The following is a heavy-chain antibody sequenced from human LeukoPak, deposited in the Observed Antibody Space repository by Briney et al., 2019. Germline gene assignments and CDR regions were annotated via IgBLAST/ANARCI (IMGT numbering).Heavy chain of an antibody. CDR1: GDSVRSYY. Sequence: SETLSLTCTVSGDSVRSYYWSWIRQPPGQGLEWLGHINDRGSTNYNPSLQGRVTISSDTSKNQFSLKGNSVTAADTAVYYCVRDSRYGSGWFEDGLDFWGQGTTVTVSS. CDR2: INDRGST. D-gene: IGHD6-13*01. V-gene: IGHV4-59*02. CDR3: VRDSRYGSGWFEDGLDF. J-gene: IGHJ6*02.